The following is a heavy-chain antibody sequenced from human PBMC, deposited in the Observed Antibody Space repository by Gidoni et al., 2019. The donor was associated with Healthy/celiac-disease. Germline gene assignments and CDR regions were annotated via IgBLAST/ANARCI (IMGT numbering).Heavy chain of an antibody. D-gene: IGHD6-6*01. V-gene: IGHV3-9*01. CDR2: ISWTSGSI. CDR1: GFTFDDYA. CDR3: AKGQGSSLYYYYYGMDV. J-gene: IGHJ6*02. Sequence: EVQLVESGGGLVQPGRSLRLSCAAAGFTFDDYAMHWVRKAPGKGLEWVSGISWTSGSIGYADSVKGRFTISRDNAKNSLYLQMNSLRAEDTALYYCAKGQGSSLYYYYYGMDVWGQGTTVTVSS.